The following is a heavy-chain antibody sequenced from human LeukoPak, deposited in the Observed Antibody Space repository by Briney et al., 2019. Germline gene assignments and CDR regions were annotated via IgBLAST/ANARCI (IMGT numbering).Heavy chain of an antibody. Sequence: SQTLSLTCAISGDSVSSNSAAWNWIRQSPSRGLEWLGRTYYRSKWYNDYAVSVKSRITINPDTSKNQFSLQLNSVTPEDTAVYYCAREIAPLRNYYYYYMDVWGKGTTVTVSS. CDR2: TYYRSKWYN. J-gene: IGHJ6*03. V-gene: IGHV6-1*01. CDR3: AREIAPLRNYYYYYMDV. CDR1: GDSVSSNSAA.